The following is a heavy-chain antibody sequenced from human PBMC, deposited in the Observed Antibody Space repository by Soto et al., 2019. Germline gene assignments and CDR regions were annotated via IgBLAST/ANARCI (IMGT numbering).Heavy chain of an antibody. J-gene: IGHJ4*01. Sequence: PGGSLRLSCATSGFTISSYWMSWVRQAPGKGLEWVASINQDGGKKQYVDSVKGRFTMSRDNAENSLYLQMNSLRPEDTAVYYCARDYRADWGPGTLVTVSS. CDR3: ARDYRAD. CDR2: INQDGGKK. CDR1: GFTISSYW. D-gene: IGHD4-4*01. V-gene: IGHV3-7*01.